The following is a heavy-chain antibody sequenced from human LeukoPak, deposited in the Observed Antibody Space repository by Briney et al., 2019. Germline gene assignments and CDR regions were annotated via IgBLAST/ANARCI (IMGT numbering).Heavy chain of an antibody. Sequence: PSETLSLTCAVSGGSIISSDYHWGWVRQPPGKGLEWIGTISYSGNTDYNPSLRSRVTISVDTSNNQFSLRLGSVTAADTAVYHCARHCCSGPAKRVFDIWGQGTMVTVSS. D-gene: IGHD2-15*01. CDR1: GGSIISSDYH. CDR2: ISYSGNT. J-gene: IGHJ3*02. CDR3: ARHCCSGPAKRVFDI. V-gene: IGHV4-39*01.